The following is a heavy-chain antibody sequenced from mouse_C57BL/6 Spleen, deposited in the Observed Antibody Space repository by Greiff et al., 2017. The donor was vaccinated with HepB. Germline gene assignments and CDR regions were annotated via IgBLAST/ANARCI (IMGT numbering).Heavy chain of an antibody. CDR2: IDPSDSYT. CDR1: GYTFTSYW. J-gene: IGHJ3*01. D-gene: IGHD2-14*01. Sequence: QVQLQQPGAELVMPGASVKLSCKASGYTFTSYWMHWVKQRPGQGLEWIGEIDPSDSYTNYNQKFKGKSTLTVDQSSSTAYMQLSSLTSEDSAVYYCARINGYRNASWFAYWGQGTLVTVSA. V-gene: IGHV1-69*01. CDR3: ARINGYRNASWFAY.